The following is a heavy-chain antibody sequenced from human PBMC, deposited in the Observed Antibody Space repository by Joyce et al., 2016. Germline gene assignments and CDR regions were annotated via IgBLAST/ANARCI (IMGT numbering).Heavy chain of an antibody. Sequence: QVTLRESGPALVKPTQTLTLTCTFSGVSLSSSGMCVSWIRQPPGKALEWLALIAWDGYKYSNTSMKTRLTISKDTSKTQVVLTMTNMDPMDTATYYCARRPFYYEGGGLRGAFDIWGQGTMVIVSS. V-gene: IGHV2-70*01. CDR1: GVSLSSSGMC. CDR2: IAWDGYK. D-gene: IGHD3-22*01. J-gene: IGHJ3*02. CDR3: ARRPFYYEGGGLRGAFDI.